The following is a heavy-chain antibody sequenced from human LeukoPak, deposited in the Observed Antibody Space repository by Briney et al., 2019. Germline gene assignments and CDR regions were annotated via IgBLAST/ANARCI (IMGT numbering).Heavy chain of an antibody. V-gene: IGHV4-59*01. CDR3: ARVMDSSSSSGDY. Sequence: PSETLSLTCTVSGGSISSYYWSCIRQPPGKGLEWIGYIYYSGSTNYNPSLKSRVTISVDTSKNQFSLKLSSVTAADTAVYYCARVMDSSSSSGDYWGQGTLVTVSS. CDR2: IYYSGST. CDR1: GGSISSYY. J-gene: IGHJ4*02. D-gene: IGHD6-6*01.